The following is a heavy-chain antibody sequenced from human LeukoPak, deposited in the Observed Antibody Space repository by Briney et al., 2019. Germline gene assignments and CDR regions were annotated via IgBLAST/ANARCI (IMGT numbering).Heavy chain of an antibody. V-gene: IGHV3-43*02. CDR3: SKGPAAYGSGSYYSS. CDR2: ISGEGGST. Sequence: GGSLRLSCAASGFTFSSYWMHWVRQAPGRGLEWVSLISGEGGSTYYADSVKGRFTISRDNSKNSLYLQMNSLRTQDTALDYCSKGPAAYGSGSYYSSWGQGTLVTVSS. CDR1: GFTFSSYW. D-gene: IGHD3-10*01. J-gene: IGHJ5*02.